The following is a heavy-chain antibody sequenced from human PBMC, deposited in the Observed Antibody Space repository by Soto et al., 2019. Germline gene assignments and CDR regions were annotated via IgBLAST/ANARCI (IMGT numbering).Heavy chain of an antibody. J-gene: IGHJ4*02. CDR1: GDSISSGDHY. Sequence: QVQLQESGPGLVKPSQTLSLTCTVSGDSISSGDHYWSWIRQPPGKGLEWIGYIYYSGTTYSRPSLQCRVTILVDTSKNQFSLKLNSVTAADIAVYYCARGAYSDSSSYFDYWGQGTLVPVSS. CDR2: IYYSGTT. D-gene: IGHD6-6*01. CDR3: ARGAYSDSSSYFDY. V-gene: IGHV4-30-4*01.